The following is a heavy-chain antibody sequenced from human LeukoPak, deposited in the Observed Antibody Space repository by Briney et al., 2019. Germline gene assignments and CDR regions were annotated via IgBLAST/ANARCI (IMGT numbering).Heavy chain of an antibody. D-gene: IGHD3-22*01. CDR1: GFTFSSFA. J-gene: IGHJ5*02. V-gene: IGHV3-23*01. Sequence: GGSLRLSCAASGFTFSSFAMSWVRQAPGKGLEWVSIIGAGGSKTYYADSVKGRFTISRDNSKNTLYLQMNSLRAEDTAVYYCAKDTGYYDSSVSDNWFDPWGQGTLVTVSS. CDR2: IGAGGSKT. CDR3: AKDTGYYDSSVSDNWFDP.